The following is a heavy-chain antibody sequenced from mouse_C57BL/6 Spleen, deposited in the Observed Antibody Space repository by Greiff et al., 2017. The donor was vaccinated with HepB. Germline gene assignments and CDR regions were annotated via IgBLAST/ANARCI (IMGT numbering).Heavy chain of an antibody. CDR1: GYAFSSSW. CDR2: IYPGDGDT. CDR3: ARTGDFNYFDY. J-gene: IGHJ2*01. V-gene: IGHV1-82*01. Sequence: VQLQQSGPELVKPGASVKISCKASGYAFSSSWMNWVKQRPGKGLEWIGRIYPGDGDTNYNGKFKGKATLTADKSSSTAYMQNSSLTSEDSAVYFCARTGDFNYFDYWGKGTTLTVSS.